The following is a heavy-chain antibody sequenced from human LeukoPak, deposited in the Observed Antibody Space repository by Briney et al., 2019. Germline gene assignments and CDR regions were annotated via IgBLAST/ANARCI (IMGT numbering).Heavy chain of an antibody. CDR2: IYYSGST. CDR3: ARDRRVSNYYYYMDV. CDR1: GVSISSYY. J-gene: IGHJ6*03. V-gene: IGHV4-59*01. Sequence: SETLSLTCTVSGVSISSYYWSWIRQPPGKGLEWIGYIYYSGSTNYNPSLKSRVTISVDTSKNQFSLKLSSVTAADTAVYYCARDRRVSNYYYYMDVWGKGTTVTVSS. D-gene: IGHD6-13*01.